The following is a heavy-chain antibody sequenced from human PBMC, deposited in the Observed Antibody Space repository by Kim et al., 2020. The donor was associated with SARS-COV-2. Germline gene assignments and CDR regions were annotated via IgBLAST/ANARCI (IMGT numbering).Heavy chain of an antibody. J-gene: IGHJ4*02. CDR1: GFTFSSFA. CDR3: AKDAFFPGSWYRLPSLIPQVGYYFDC. Sequence: GGSLRLSCAASGFTFSSFAMSWVRQAPGKGLEWVSAISGSGGSTYYADSVKGRFTISRDNSKNTLYLQMNSLRAEDTAVYYCAKDAFFPGSWYRLPSLIPQVGYYFDCWGQGTLVTVSS. V-gene: IGHV3-23*01. D-gene: IGHD6-13*01. CDR2: ISGSGGST.